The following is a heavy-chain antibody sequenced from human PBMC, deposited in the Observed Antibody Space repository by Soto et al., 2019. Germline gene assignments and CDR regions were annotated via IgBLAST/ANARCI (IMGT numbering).Heavy chain of an antibody. CDR2: ISYDGSNE. V-gene: IGHV3-30-3*01. J-gene: IGHJ6*02. CDR3: ANIYSYGLNYYYGMDV. CDR1: GFTFSSYA. D-gene: IGHD5-18*01. Sequence: VGSLRLSCAASGFTFSSYAMHWVRQAPGKGLEWVAVISYDGSNEYYADSVKGRFTISRDNSKNTLYLQMNSLRAEDTAVYYCANIYSYGLNYYYGMDVWGQGTTVTVSS.